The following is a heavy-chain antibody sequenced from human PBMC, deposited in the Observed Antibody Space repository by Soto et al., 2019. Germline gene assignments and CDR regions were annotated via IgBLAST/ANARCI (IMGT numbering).Heavy chain of an antibody. D-gene: IGHD3-16*02. Sequence: SETLSLTCTVSGGSISSGCYYWSWIRQHPGKGLEWIGYIYYSGSTYYNPSLKSRVTISVDTSKNQFSLKLSSVTAADTAVYYCARGPNMITFGGVIVRADAFDIWGQGTMVTVSS. CDR2: IYYSGST. J-gene: IGHJ3*02. CDR1: GGSISSGCYY. CDR3: ARGPNMITFGGVIVRADAFDI. V-gene: IGHV4-31*03.